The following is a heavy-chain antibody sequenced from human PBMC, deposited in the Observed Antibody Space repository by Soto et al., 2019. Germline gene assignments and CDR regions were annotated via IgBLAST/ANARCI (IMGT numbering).Heavy chain of an antibody. V-gene: IGHV3-53*01. CDR3: ARDEDWNSGGAFDI. Sequence: GGSLRLSCAASGFTVSSNYMSWVRQAPGKGLEWVSVIYSGGSTYHADSVKGRFTISRDNSKNTLYLQMNSLRAEDTAVYYCARDEDWNSGGAFDIWGQGTMVTVSS. CDR1: GFTVSSNY. J-gene: IGHJ3*02. D-gene: IGHD1-7*01. CDR2: IYSGGST.